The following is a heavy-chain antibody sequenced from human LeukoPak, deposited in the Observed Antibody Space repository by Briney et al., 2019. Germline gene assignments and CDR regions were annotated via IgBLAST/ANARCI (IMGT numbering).Heavy chain of an antibody. CDR1: GGSISSGGYY. D-gene: IGHD4-17*01. Sequence: SETLSLTCTVSGGSISSGGYYWSWIRQYPGKGLEWIGYIYYSGSTYYNPSLKSRVTISVDTSKKQFSLKLSSVTAADTAVYYCARPVRGAFDIWGQGTMVTVSS. CDR3: ARPVRGAFDI. J-gene: IGHJ3*02. CDR2: IYYSGST. V-gene: IGHV4-31*03.